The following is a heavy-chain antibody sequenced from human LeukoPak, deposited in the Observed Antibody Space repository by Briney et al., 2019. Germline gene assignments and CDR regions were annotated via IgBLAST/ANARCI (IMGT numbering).Heavy chain of an antibody. J-gene: IGHJ4*01. CDR1: GSSVSSSTW. Sequence: SETLSLTCAVSGSSVSSSTWWTWVRQPPGKGLEWIGEIFYSGSTNSNPSLKSRLTMSVDESKHEFSLKLTSVTAADTAIYYCASGGLVSRYLDHWGQGTLVTVSP. CDR2: IFYSGST. CDR3: ASGGLVSRYLDH. D-gene: IGHD3-9*01. V-gene: IGHV4-4*02.